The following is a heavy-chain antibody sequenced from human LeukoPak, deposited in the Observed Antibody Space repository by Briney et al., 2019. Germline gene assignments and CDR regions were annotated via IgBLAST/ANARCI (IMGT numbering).Heavy chain of an antibody. CDR2: IRSKAYGGTT. CDR3: TSHGSGSYYDY. Sequence: GGSLRLSCTASGFTFGDYAMSWFRQAPGKGLEWVGFIRSKAYGGTTEYAASVKGRFTISRGDSKSIAYLQMNSLKTEDTAVYYCTSHGSGSYYDYWGQGTLVTVSS. D-gene: IGHD3-10*01. V-gene: IGHV3-49*03. J-gene: IGHJ4*02. CDR1: GFTFGDYA.